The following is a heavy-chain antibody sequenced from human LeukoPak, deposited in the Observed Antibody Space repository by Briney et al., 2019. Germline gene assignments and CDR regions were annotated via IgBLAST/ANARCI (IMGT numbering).Heavy chain of an antibody. CDR1: GFTFSSYA. V-gene: IGHV3-23*01. Sequence: PGGSLRLSCAASGFTFSSYAMSWVRQAPGKGLEWVSAISGSGGSTFYTDSVKGRFTISRDNSKNTLYLQMNSLRAEDTAVYYCAKDLKGYYGSGSYPHWDQGTLVTVSS. CDR2: ISGSGGST. J-gene: IGHJ4*02. CDR3: AKDLKGYYGSGSYPH. D-gene: IGHD3-10*01.